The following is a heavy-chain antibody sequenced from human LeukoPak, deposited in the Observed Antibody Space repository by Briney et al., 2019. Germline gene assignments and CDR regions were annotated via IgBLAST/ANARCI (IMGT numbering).Heavy chain of an antibody. CDR3: ARESDSRGRTFDY. Sequence: PGGSLILSCAASGFTVSSNYMSWVRQAPGKGLEWVSVIYSGGSTYHADSVKGRFTISRDNSKNTLYLQMNSLRAEDTAVYYCARESDSRGRTFDYWGQGTLVTVSS. J-gene: IGHJ4*02. V-gene: IGHV3-66*01. CDR2: IYSGGST. CDR1: GFTVSSNY. D-gene: IGHD3-22*01.